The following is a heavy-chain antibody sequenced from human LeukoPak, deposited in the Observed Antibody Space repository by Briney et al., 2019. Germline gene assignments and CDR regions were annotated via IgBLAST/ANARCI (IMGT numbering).Heavy chain of an antibody. J-gene: IGHJ2*01. D-gene: IGHD5-18*01. CDR3: ARGYSYGRNWYFDL. CDR1: GFTFSYYS. Sequence: GGSLRLSCAGSGFTFSYYSMNWVRQAPGKGLEWVSYISGSTSNIYYADSVKGRFTISRDNAKNSLYLQMNSLRADDTALYYCARGYSYGRNWYFDLWGRGTLVTVSS. V-gene: IGHV3-48*04. CDR2: ISGSTSNI.